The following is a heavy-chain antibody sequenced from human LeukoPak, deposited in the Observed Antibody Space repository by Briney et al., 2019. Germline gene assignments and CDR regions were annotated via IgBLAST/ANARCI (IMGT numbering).Heavy chain of an antibody. V-gene: IGHV4-34*01. Sequence: SETLCLTCTVYGVSFSDYSWSWIRQPPGKGLEWMGKVRHGGTTNYNASPESRVTISIDTSNSQFSLNLKSVTAADSGVYYYARDGIAVFGVITGNYYYMDVWGKGTTVTVSS. CDR3: ARDGIAVFGVITGNYYYMDV. J-gene: IGHJ6*03. D-gene: IGHD3-3*01. CDR2: VRHGGTT. CDR1: GVSFSDYS.